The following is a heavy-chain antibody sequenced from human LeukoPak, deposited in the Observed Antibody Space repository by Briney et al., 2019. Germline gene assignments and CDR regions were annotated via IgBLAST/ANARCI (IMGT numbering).Heavy chain of an antibody. D-gene: IGHD5-18*01. CDR3: ARGGYAYGFDY. J-gene: IGHJ4*02. CDR1: GFTVSGTY. CDR2: LYSGGNS. V-gene: IGHV3-53*01. Sequence: GGSLRLSSAASGFTVSGTYMSWVRQAPGKGLEWVSVLYSGGNSYYADSVKGRFTISRDNSKNTLYLQMNNLRAEDTAVYYCARGGYAYGFDYWGQGTLVTVSS.